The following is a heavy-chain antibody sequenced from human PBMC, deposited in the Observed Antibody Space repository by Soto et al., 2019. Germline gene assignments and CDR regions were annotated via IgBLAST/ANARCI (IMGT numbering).Heavy chain of an antibody. J-gene: IGHJ4*02. CDR3: ARAPAYCGGDCFYFDY. CDR2: IYKSGIT. D-gene: IGHD2-21*02. CDR1: GGSISSGGYS. Sequence: SSETLSLTCAVSGGSISSGGYSWSWIRQPPGKGLEWIGFIYKSGITNYNPSLKSRVTISVDMSKDQFSLKLRSVTAADTAVYYCARAPAYCGGDCFYFDYWGQGTLVTVSS. V-gene: IGHV4-61*08.